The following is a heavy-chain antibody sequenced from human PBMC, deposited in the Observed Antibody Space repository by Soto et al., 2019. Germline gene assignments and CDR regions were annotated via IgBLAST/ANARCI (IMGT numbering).Heavy chain of an antibody. D-gene: IGHD5-18*01. J-gene: IGHJ6*01. CDR1: GFTFASSA. CDR3: AAAWGIKLGNYNYHGMDV. Sequence: GASVKVSCKASGFTFASSAVQWVRQARGQRLEWIGWIVVGSGNTNYAQKFQERVTITRDMSTSTAYMELSSLRSEDTAVYYCAAAWGIKLGNYNYHGMDVWGQGTTVTVSS. V-gene: IGHV1-58*01. CDR2: IVVGSGNT.